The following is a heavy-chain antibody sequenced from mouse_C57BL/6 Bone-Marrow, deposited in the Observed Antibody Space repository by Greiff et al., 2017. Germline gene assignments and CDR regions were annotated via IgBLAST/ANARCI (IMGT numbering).Heavy chain of an antibody. CDR1: GYTFTRYW. D-gene: IGHD1-1*01. V-gene: IGHV1-59*01. Sequence: VQLQQPGAELVRPGTSVKLSCKASGYTFTRYWMHWVKQRPGQGLEWIGVIDPSDSYTNYNQKFKGKATLTVDTSSSTAYMQLSSLTSEDSAVYHCARWGYYYGSSYGAMDYWGQGTSVTVSS. J-gene: IGHJ4*01. CDR2: IDPSDSYT. CDR3: ARWGYYYGSSYGAMDY.